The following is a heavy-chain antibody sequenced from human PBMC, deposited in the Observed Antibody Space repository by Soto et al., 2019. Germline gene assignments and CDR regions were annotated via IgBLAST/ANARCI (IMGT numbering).Heavy chain of an antibody. Sequence: QEQLQQWGAGLLTPSETLSLTCAVSGGSFSDVYWSWIRQSPGKGLEWIGELNHSGSTNYNPSLKSRVTISVDTSNNQFSLTLSSVTAAHTAVYFCARVPDFYYQLAAEGFDVWGPGTKDSVAS. CDR1: GGSFSDVY. J-gene: IGHJ3*01. D-gene: IGHD3-10*01. CDR2: LNHSGST. V-gene: IGHV4-34*01. CDR3: ARVPDFYYQLAAEGFDV.